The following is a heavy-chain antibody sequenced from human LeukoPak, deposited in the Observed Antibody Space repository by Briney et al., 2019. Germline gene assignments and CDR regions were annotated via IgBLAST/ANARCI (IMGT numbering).Heavy chain of an antibody. J-gene: IGHJ4*02. CDR3: AKAGNGYSSGWYYFDY. CDR1: GFTFDDYA. V-gene: IGHV3-9*01. Sequence: GGSLKLSCAASGFTFDDYAMHWVRQAPGKGLEWVSGISWNSGSIGYADSVKGRFTISRDNAKNSLYLQMNSLRAEDTAVYYCAKAGNGYSSGWYYFDYWGQGTLVTVSS. D-gene: IGHD6-19*01. CDR2: ISWNSGSI.